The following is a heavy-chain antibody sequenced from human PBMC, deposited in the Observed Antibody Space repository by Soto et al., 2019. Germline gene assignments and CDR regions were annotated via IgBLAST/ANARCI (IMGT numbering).Heavy chain of an antibody. CDR3: ARTCGYYDFWSGYYCAFDI. CDR2: INSSGSTI. V-gene: IGHV3-48*03. D-gene: IGHD3-3*01. CDR1: GFTFSSYE. J-gene: IGHJ3*02. Sequence: VGSLRLSCAASGFTFSSYEMNWVRQAPGKGLEWVSYINSSGSTIYYADSVKGRFTISRDNAKNSLYLQMKSLRAEDTAVYYCARTCGYYDFWSGYYCAFDIWGQGTMVTVSS.